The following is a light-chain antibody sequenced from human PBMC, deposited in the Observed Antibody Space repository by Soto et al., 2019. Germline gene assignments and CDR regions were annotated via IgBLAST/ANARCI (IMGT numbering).Light chain of an antibody. V-gene: IGKV3-20*01. CDR1: QSVSSSY. J-gene: IGKJ4*01. CDR3: QHYGSPPPS. Sequence: EIVLTQSPGTLSLSLGERATLSCRASQSVSSSYLAWYQQTPGQAPRLLIYGASRRATGIPDRFSGSGSGTDFTLPIGSLEPEVFAVYYCQHYGSPPPSLGGGPKVDI. CDR2: GAS.